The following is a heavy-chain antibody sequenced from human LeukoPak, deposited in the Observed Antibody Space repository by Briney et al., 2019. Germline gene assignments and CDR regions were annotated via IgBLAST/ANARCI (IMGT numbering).Heavy chain of an antibody. CDR3: ARDFSRAIDY. CDR1: GFTFSSTL. D-gene: IGHD3-3*01. Sequence: GGSLRLSCAASGFTFSSTLMHWVRQGPGKGLVWVSHINSDGRSTRYADSVKGRFTISRDNAKNTLYLQMNSLRAEDTAVYFCARDFSRAIDYWGQGTQVTVSS. J-gene: IGHJ4*02. V-gene: IGHV3-74*01. CDR2: INSDGRST.